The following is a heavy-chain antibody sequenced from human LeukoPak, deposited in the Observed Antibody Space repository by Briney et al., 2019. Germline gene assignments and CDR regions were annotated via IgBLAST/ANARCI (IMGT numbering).Heavy chain of an antibody. CDR3: ARDEAKRTYYYYMDV. V-gene: IGHV3-30*02. Sequence: GGSLRLSCAASGFTFSSYGMHWVRQAPGKGLEWVAFIRYDGSNKYYADSVKGRFTISRDDPKNTLYLRMNSLRAEDTAVYYCARDEAKRTYYYYMDVWGKGTTVTVSS. CDR1: GFTFSSYG. J-gene: IGHJ6*03. CDR2: IRYDGSNK.